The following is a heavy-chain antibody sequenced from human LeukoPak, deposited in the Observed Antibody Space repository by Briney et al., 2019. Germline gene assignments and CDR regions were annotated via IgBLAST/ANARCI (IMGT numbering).Heavy chain of an antibody. D-gene: IGHD3-10*02. CDR1: GLRFADHG. Sequence: GGSLRLSCAVSGLRFADHGMNWVRQAPGKGLEWVSYISSSGSTIYYADSVKGRFTISRDNAKNSLYLQMNSLRAEDTAVYYCAELGITMIGGVWGKGTTVTISS. J-gene: IGHJ6*04. CDR3: AELGITMIGGV. V-gene: IGHV3-48*04. CDR2: ISSSGSTI.